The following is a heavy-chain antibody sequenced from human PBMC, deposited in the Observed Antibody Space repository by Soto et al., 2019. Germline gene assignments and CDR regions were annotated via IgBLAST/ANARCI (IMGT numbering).Heavy chain of an antibody. CDR2: ISSDGNNK. V-gene: IGHV3-30-3*01. CDR3: ATWTLPLSWSWLQSAAGNFDY. CDR1: EFSFNNYA. D-gene: IGHD3-10*01. Sequence: QVHLVESGGGVVQPGRSLRVSCTASEFSFNNYAVHWVRQAPGEGLEWVALISSDGNNKYYPDSVKGRFTISRDHSNNTVYLQMHSLRLDDTAVYYCATWTLPLSWSWLQSAAGNFDYWGQGTLVTVSS. J-gene: IGHJ4*02.